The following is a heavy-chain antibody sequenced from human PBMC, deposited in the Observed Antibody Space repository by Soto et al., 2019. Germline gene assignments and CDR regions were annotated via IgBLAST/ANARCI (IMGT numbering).Heavy chain of an antibody. CDR1: GFPLSTYG. J-gene: IGHJ6*02. Sequence: EVQLLESGGGLVQPGGSLRLSCAASGFPLSTYGMTWVRQAPGKGLEWVSAITGTGGNTYYVDSVKGRFTSSRDNSKNVLYLQVNILRVEDTAVYYCARIRGYWYGLDVWGHGTTVTVSS. V-gene: IGHV3-23*01. CDR2: ITGTGGNT. CDR3: ARIRGYWYGLDV.